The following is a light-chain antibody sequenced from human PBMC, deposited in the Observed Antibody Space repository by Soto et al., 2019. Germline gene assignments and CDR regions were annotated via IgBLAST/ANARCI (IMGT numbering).Light chain of an antibody. CDR1: QSVSSY. V-gene: IGKV3-11*01. Sequence: EIVLTQSPATLSLSPGERATLSCRASQSVSSYLAWYQQKPGQAPRLLIYDASNRATGIPARFSGSGSGTDFTLTISSLQPDDFSIYYCQQYETYSGTFGPGTKVDI. CDR3: QQYETYSGT. CDR2: DAS. J-gene: IGKJ3*01.